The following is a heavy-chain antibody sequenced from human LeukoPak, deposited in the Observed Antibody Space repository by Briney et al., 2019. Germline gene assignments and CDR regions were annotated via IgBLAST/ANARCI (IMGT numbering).Heavy chain of an antibody. J-gene: IGHJ4*02. Sequence: SETLSLTCTVSGGSISSYYWSWIRQPPGKGLEWIGYIYTSGSTNYNPSLKSRVTISVDTSKNQFSLQLNSVTPEDTAVYYCARWQPRDRSLDYWGQGTLVTVSS. D-gene: IGHD6-13*01. CDR1: GGSISSYY. CDR3: ARWQPRDRSLDY. CDR2: IYTSGST. V-gene: IGHV4-4*09.